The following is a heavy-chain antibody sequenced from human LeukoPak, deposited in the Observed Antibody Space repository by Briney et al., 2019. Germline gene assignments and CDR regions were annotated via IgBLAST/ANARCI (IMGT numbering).Heavy chain of an antibody. CDR2: IYYSGST. CDR3: AGLRFLEWFVDY. CDR1: GGSISSGDYY. J-gene: IGHJ4*02. D-gene: IGHD3-3*01. V-gene: IGHV4-30-4*08. Sequence: PSQTQSLTCTVSGGSISSGDYYWSWIRQPPGKGLEWIGYIYYSGSTYYNPSLKSRVTISVDTSKNQFSLKLSSVTAADTAVYYCAGLRFLEWFVDYWGQGTLVTVSS.